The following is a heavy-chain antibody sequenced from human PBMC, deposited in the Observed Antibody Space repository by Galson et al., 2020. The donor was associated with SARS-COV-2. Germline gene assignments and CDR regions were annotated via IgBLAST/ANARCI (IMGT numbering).Heavy chain of an antibody. J-gene: IGHJ4*02. CDR1: GFALRNSA. D-gene: IGHD6-13*01. CDR2: ISYDGTTK. CDR3: ARETDDYTRSWYDY. V-gene: IGHV3-30*04. Sequence: GGSLRLSCAASGFALRNSAMHWVRQAPGKGLEWVAIISYDGTTKYNSDSVKGRFTIARDISKNTLYLQMNSLRPEDTAVYYGARETDDYTRSWYDYGGQGARVSVSA.